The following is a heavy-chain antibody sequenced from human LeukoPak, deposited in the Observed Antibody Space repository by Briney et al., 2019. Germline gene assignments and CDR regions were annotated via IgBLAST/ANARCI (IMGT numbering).Heavy chain of an antibody. J-gene: IGHJ6*04. D-gene: IGHD2-2*01. CDR2: ISSSGSTI. V-gene: IGHV3-48*03. Sequence: QSGGSLRLSCAASGFTFSSYEMNWVRQAPGKGLEWVSYISSSGSTIYYADSVKRRFTISRDNAKNSLYLQMNSLRAEDTAVYYCARADCSSTSCFPNYYYYGMDVWGKGTTVTVSS. CDR3: ARADCSSTSCFPNYYYYGMDV. CDR1: GFTFSSYE.